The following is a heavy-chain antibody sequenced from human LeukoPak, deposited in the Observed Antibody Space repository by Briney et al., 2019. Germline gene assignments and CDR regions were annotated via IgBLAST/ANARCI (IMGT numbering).Heavy chain of an antibody. CDR1: GVSISSSSYY. J-gene: IGHJ4*01. Sequence: PSETLSLTCTVSGVSISSSSYYWGWIRQPPGKGLEWIGSIYSSGSTYSNSSLKSRVTISIDTSKNQVSLKMSSVTAADTAVYYCAKSGGYGLIDYWGQGTLVTVSS. D-gene: IGHD6-25*01. V-gene: IGHV4-39*01. CDR3: AKSGGYGLIDY. CDR2: IYSSGST.